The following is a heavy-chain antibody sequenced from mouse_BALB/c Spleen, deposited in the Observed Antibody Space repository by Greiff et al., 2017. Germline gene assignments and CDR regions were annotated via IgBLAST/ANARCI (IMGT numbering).Heavy chain of an antibody. CDR1: GFTFSSYT. J-gene: IGHJ4*01. Sequence: EVKVVESGGGLVKPGGSLKLSCAASGFTFSSYTMSWVRQTPEKRLEWVATISSGGGNTYYPDSVKGRFTISRDNAKNNLYLQMSSLRSEDTAVYYCARYGYDAMDYWGQGTSVTVSS. CDR2: ISSGGGNT. V-gene: IGHV5-9*03. CDR3: ARYGYDAMDY.